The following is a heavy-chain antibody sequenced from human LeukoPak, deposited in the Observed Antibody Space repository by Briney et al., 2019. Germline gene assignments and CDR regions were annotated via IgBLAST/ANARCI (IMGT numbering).Heavy chain of an antibody. D-gene: IGHD3-10*01. V-gene: IGHV4-61*02. CDR3: ARRGGYYGSGSYYNAFDI. J-gene: IGHJ3*02. Sequence: TSETLSLTCTVSGGSISSGSYYWSWIRQPAGKGLEWIGRIYTSGSTNYNPSLKSRVTISVDTSKNQFSLKLSSVTAADTAVYYCARRGGYYGSGSYYNAFDIWGQGTMVTVSS. CDR2: IYTSGST. CDR1: GGSISSGSYY.